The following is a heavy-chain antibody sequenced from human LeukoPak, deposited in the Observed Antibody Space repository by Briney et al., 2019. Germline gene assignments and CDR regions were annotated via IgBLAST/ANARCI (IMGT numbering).Heavy chain of an antibody. CDR1: GGSISSSSYY. CDR3: ARLTDFWSGYYLFDY. V-gene: IGHV4-39*01. D-gene: IGHD3-3*01. Sequence: SETLSLTRTVSGGSISSSSYYWGWIRQPPGKGLEWIGSIYYSGSTYYNPSLKSRVTISVDTSKNQFSLKLSSVTAADTAVYYCARLTDFWSGYYLFDYWGQGTLVTVSS. J-gene: IGHJ4*02. CDR2: IYYSGST.